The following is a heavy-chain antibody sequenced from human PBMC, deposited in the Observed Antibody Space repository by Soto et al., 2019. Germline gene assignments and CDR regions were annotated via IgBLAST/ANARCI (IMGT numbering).Heavy chain of an antibody. CDR3: AKDLGHYDSSGYYSDY. CDR2: ISYDGSNK. Sequence: GGSLRLSCAASGFTFSSYGMHWVRQAPGKGLEWVAVISYDGSNKYYADSVKGRFTISRDNSKNTLYLQMNSLRAEDTAVYYCAKDLGHYDSSGYYSDYWGQGTLVTVSS. CDR1: GFTFSSYG. J-gene: IGHJ4*02. D-gene: IGHD3-22*01. V-gene: IGHV3-30*18.